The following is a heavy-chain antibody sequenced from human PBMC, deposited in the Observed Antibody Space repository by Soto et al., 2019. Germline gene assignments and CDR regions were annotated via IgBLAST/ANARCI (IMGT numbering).Heavy chain of an antibody. J-gene: IGHJ4*02. CDR2: IYWNDDK. CDR1: GFSLSSSGVS. V-gene: IGHV2-5*01. D-gene: IGHD3-10*01. CDR3: AHSDSGSDNKFFPYFDY. Sequence: QITLKESGPTLVKPTQPLTLTCTFSGFSLSSSGVSVGWIRQPPGKALEWLALIYWNDDKRYSPSLKSRLTITKDTSKIQVVLKMTNMDTVDRATYFCAHSDSGSDNKFFPYFDYWGQGTLVTVSS.